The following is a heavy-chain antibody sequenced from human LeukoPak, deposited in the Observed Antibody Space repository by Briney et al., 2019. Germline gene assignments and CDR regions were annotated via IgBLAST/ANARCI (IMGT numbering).Heavy chain of an antibody. Sequence: SVKVSCKASGGTFSSYAISWVRQAPGQGLEWMGGIIPIFGTANYAQKFQGRVTITADKSTSTAYMELSSLRSEDTAVYYCARADLGYCSGGSCYGMDVWGQGTTVTVSS. CDR2: IIPIFGTA. CDR3: ARADLGYCSGGSCYGMDV. CDR1: GGTFSSYA. D-gene: IGHD2-15*01. V-gene: IGHV1-69*06. J-gene: IGHJ6*02.